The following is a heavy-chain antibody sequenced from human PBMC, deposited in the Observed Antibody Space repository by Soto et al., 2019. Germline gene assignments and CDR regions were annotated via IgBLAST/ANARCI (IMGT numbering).Heavy chain of an antibody. J-gene: IGHJ4*02. CDR1: GASLSSGVYY. V-gene: IGHV4-31*03. CDR2: IYYGGST. D-gene: IGHD5-12*01. Sequence: QVQLQESGPGLVKPSQTLSLSCTVSGASLSSGVYYWSWFRQHPGKGLEWIGFIYYGGSTYYNPSLKSRVTISVDTSQNQFSLKLSSVTAADTAVYYCARDTQRGYSGYFDSWGQGTLVTVSS. CDR3: ARDTQRGYSGYFDS.